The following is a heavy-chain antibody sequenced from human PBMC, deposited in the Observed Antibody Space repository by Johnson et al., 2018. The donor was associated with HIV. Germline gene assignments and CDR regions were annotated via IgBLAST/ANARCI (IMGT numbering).Heavy chain of an antibody. Sequence: QVQLVESGGGVVQPGGSLRLSCAASGFTFSGSAMHWVRQAPGKGLEWVAVMSSDGSNKYYSDFVVGRFTISRDSSKNTLYLHMNSLSAEDRAVYYCARDNLATPFGAFDFWGQGTMVIVSS. CDR2: MSSDGSNK. D-gene: IGHD3-3*01. J-gene: IGHJ3*01. CDR3: ARDNLATPFGAFDF. CDR1: GFTFSGSA. V-gene: IGHV3-30*04.